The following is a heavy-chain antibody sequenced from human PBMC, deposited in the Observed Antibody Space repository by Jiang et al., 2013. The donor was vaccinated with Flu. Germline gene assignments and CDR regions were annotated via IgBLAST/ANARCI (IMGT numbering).Heavy chain of an antibody. Sequence: GLVKPSQTLSLTCRVSGGSISSGSYYWSWVRQPAGKGLEWIGHVYTSGSTNYNPSLKSRVTISVDTSKNQFSLKLSSVTAADTAVYYCARDAEYYGSGSDRGLEYSYHFDVWGRGKTTVTVSS. CDR2: VYTSGST. CDR3: ARDAEYYGSGSDRGLEYSYHFDV. CDR1: GGSISSGSYY. V-gene: IGHV4-61*02. D-gene: IGHD3-10*01. J-gene: IGHJ6*02.